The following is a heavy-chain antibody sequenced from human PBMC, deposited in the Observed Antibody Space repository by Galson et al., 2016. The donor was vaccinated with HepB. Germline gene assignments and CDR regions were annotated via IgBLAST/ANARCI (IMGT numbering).Heavy chain of an antibody. Sequence: SLRLSCAASGFTFSSYSLNWVRQAPGKGLEWVSSISTSGSYISYADSVKGRFTISRDNARNSLYLQLSSLRAEDTAVYYCARAEGYCTRISCYFRFDYWGQGTLVAVSS. V-gene: IGHV3-21*01. CDR3: ARAEGYCTRISCYFRFDY. D-gene: IGHD2-2*01. CDR1: GFTFSSYS. J-gene: IGHJ4*02. CDR2: ISTSGSYI.